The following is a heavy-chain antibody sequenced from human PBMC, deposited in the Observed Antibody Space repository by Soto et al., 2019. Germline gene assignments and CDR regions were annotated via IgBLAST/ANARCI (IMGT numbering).Heavy chain of an antibody. CDR1: GGSISSGGYY. CDR3: ARVRGGGPFDD. CDR2: IYYSGST. J-gene: IGHJ4*02. D-gene: IGHD1-26*01. Sequence: PSETLSLTCTVSGGSISSGGYYWSWIRQHPGKGLEWIGYIYYSGSTYYNPSLKSRVTISVDTSKNQFSLKLSSVAAADTAVYYCARVRGGGPFDDGGQGTLVTVSS. V-gene: IGHV4-31*03.